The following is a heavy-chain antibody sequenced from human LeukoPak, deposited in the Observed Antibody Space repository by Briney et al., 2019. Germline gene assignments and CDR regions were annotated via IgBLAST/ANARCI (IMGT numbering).Heavy chain of an antibody. D-gene: IGHD2-2*01. CDR2: ISYDGSNK. CDR1: GFTFSSYA. J-gene: IGHJ4*02. V-gene: IGHV3-30*04. Sequence: GGSLRLPCAASGFTFSSYAMHWVRQAPGKGLEWVAVISYDGSNKYYADSVKGRFTISRDNSKNTLYLQMNSLRAEDTAVYYCARASVVPGGNPFDYWGQGTLVTVSS. CDR3: ARASVVPGGNPFDY.